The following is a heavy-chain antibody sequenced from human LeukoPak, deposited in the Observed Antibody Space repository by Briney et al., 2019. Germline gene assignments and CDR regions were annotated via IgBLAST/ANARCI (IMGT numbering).Heavy chain of an antibody. CDR1: GYTFTDYY. Sequence: ASVKVSCKASGYTFTDYYMHWVRQAPGQRLEWMGWIRTNSGGTNYAQKFQGRVSLTRDTSISTAYMELSRLRSDDTAVYYCARSPRITGTTFYDYWGQGTLVTVSS. D-gene: IGHD1-14*01. CDR3: ARSPRITGTTFYDY. V-gene: IGHV1-2*02. CDR2: IRTNSGGT. J-gene: IGHJ4*02.